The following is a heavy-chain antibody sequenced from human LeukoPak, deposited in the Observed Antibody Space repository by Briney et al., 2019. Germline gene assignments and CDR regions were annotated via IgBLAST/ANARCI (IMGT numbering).Heavy chain of an antibody. CDR2: IYPGDSDT. D-gene: IGHD3-22*01. Sequence: GGSLKISCKGSGYSFTSYWIGWVRQMPGKGLEWMGIIYPGDSDTRYSPSFQGQVTISADKSISTAYLQWSSLKASDTAMYYCARRDHYDSSGYPNFDYWGQGTLVTVSS. CDR3: ARRDHYDSSGYPNFDY. V-gene: IGHV5-51*01. CDR1: GYSFTSYW. J-gene: IGHJ4*02.